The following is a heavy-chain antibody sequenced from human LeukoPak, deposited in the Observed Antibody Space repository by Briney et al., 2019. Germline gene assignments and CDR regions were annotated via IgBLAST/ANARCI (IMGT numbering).Heavy chain of an antibody. CDR3: ARFHVDTAMVFGY. Sequence: PSETLSLTCTVSGGSISSYYWSWIRQPPGKGLEWIGYIYYSGSTNYNPSLKSRVTISVDTSKNQFSLKLSSVTAADTAVYYCARFHVDTAMVFGYWGQGTLVTVSS. V-gene: IGHV4-59*12. CDR2: IYYSGST. J-gene: IGHJ4*02. CDR1: GGSISSYY. D-gene: IGHD5-18*01.